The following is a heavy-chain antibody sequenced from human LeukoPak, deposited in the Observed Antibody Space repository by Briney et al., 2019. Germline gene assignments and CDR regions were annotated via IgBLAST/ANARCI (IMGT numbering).Heavy chain of an antibody. Sequence: GASVKVSCKASGGTFSSYAISWVRQAPGQGLEWMGGIIPIFGTANYAQKFQGRVTITADESTSTAYMELSSLRSEDTAVYYCASARQSIAAAGNLHDSSHWFDPWGQGTLDTVSS. D-gene: IGHD6-13*01. CDR3: ASARQSIAAAGNLHDSSHWFDP. CDR2: IIPIFGTA. CDR1: GGTFSSYA. J-gene: IGHJ5*02. V-gene: IGHV1-69*13.